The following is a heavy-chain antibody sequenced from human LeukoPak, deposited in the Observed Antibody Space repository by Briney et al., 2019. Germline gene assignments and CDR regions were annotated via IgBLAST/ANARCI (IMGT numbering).Heavy chain of an antibody. CDR2: IYHSGST. D-gene: IGHD1-26*01. CDR3: ARGVGATWTPLAGFYYFDY. Sequence: SETLSLTCTVSGYSISSGYYWGWIRQPPGKGLEWIGSIYHSGSTYYNPSLKSRVTISVDTSKNQFSLKLSSVTAADTAVYYCARGVGATWTPLAGFYYFDYWGQGTLVTVSS. J-gene: IGHJ4*02. V-gene: IGHV4-38-2*02. CDR1: GYSISSGYY.